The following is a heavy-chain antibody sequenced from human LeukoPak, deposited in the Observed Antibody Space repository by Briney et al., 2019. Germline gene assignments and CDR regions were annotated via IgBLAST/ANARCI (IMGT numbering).Heavy chain of an antibody. CDR2: ISSRSSDI. Sequence: GGSLRLSCAASGFTFSSYTMNWVRQAPGMGLEWVSSISSRSSDIYYADSVKGRFTISRDNAKNSLFLQMNSLRAEDTAVYYCARDRHSAGANDYWGQGTLVTVST. CDR3: ARDRHSAGANDY. J-gene: IGHJ4*02. V-gene: IGHV3-21*01. D-gene: IGHD6-13*01. CDR1: GFTFSSYT.